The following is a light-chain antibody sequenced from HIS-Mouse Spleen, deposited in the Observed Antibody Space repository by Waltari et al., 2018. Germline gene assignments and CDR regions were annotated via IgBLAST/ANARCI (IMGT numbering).Light chain of an antibody. CDR3: QSADSSGTYHVV. Sequence: SYELTPPPSVPVAPGQTATITCSGDALPTQYAYRHQQKPAQAPVLVTYKHSERPSGIPERFSGSSSGTTVTLTISGVQAEDEADYYCQSADSSGTYHVVFGGGTKLTVL. CDR2: KHS. CDR1: ALPTQY. J-gene: IGLJ2*01. V-gene: IGLV3-25*03.